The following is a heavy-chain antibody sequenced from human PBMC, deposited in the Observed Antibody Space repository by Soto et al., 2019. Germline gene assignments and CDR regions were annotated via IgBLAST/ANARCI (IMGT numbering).Heavy chain of an antibody. V-gene: IGHV3-23*01. J-gene: IGHJ4*02. D-gene: IGHD6-13*01. CDR1: GFTFSSYA. CDR2: ISGSGGST. CDR3: ARRGPGTYFDY. Sequence: GGSLRLSCAARGFTFSSYAMRWVRQAPGKGLEWVSAISGSGGSTYYADSVKGRFTISRDNSKNTLYLQMNSLRAEDTAVYYCARRGPGTYFDYWGQGTLVTVSS.